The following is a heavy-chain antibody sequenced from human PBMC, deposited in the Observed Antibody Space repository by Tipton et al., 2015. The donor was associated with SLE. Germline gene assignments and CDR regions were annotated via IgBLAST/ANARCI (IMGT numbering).Heavy chain of an antibody. CDR1: GGSISSYY. J-gene: IGHJ6*03. Sequence: TLSLTCTVSGGSISSYYWSWIRQPPGKGLGWIGYIYYSGSTNYNPSLKSRVTISVDTSKNQFSLKLSSVTAADTAVYYCARSRYSSSSYYYYYMDVWGKGTTVTVSS. V-gene: IGHV4-59*07. D-gene: IGHD6-6*01. CDR3: ARSRYSSSSYYYYYMDV. CDR2: IYYSGST.